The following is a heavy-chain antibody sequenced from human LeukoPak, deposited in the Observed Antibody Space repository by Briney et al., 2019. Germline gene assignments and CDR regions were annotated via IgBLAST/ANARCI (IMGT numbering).Heavy chain of an antibody. CDR3: AKDHSSSWPNWFDP. V-gene: IGHV3-30*02. J-gene: IGHJ5*02. CDR2: IRYDGSNK. D-gene: IGHD6-13*01. Sequence: GGSLRLSCAASGFTFSSYGMHWVRQAPGKGLEWVAFIRYDGSNKYYADSVKGRFTISRDNSKNTLYLQMNSLRAEDTAVYYCAKDHSSSWPNWFDPWGQGTLVTVSS. CDR1: GFTFSSYG.